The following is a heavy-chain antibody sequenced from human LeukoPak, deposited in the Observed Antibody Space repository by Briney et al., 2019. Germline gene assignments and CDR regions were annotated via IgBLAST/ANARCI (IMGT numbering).Heavy chain of an antibody. D-gene: IGHD3-16*01. CDR2: FLYSGNT. CDR3: ARLGQPNAFDI. V-gene: IGHV4-59*08. J-gene: IGHJ3*02. CDR1: GGSVSGYH. Sequence: SETLSLTCTVSGGSVSGYHWSWIRQPPGKGLECIGYFLYSGNTNYNPSLKSRVTISIDTSRKQFSLKLNSVTAADTAVYYCARLGQPNAFDIWGQGTVVTVSS.